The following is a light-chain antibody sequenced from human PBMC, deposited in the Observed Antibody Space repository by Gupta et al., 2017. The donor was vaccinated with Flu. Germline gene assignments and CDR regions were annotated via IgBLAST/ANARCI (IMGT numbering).Light chain of an antibody. CDR2: WND. CDR3: AAWDDRLSGPV. Sequence: QSVLTQPPSASGTPGQRVTISCSGSYSNIANNYLYWFQHLPGTAPRLLISWNDQRPSGVPDRFSGSKSGTSASLAISGLGSEDEADFYCAAWDDRLSGPVFGGGTKLTVL. V-gene: IGLV1-47*01. J-gene: IGLJ3*02. CDR1: YSNIANNY.